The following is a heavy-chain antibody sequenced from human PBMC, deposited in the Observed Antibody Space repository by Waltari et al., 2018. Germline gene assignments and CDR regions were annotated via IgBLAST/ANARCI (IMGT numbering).Heavy chain of an antibody. CDR1: GGSLSSYS. V-gene: IGHV4-59*01. D-gene: IGHD6-13*01. Sequence: QVQLQESGPGLVKPSETLSLTCTVSGGSLSSYSWSWLRQPPGKGLEWIGYIYYSGSTNYNPSLKSRVTISVDTSKNQFSLKLSSVTAADTAVYYCARVTGIAAAGRFDYWGQGTLVTVSS. J-gene: IGHJ4*02. CDR2: IYYSGST. CDR3: ARVTGIAAAGRFDY.